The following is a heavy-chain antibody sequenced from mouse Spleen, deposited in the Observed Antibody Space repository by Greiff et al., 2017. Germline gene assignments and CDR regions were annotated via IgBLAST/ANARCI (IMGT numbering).Heavy chain of an antibody. CDR2: ISSGSSTI. CDR3: ARTVYWYFDV. V-gene: IGHV5-17*01. CDR1: GFTFSDYG. Sequence: EVHLVESGGGLVKPGGSLKLSCAASGFTFSDYGMHWVRQAPEKGLEWVAYISSGSSTIYYADTVKGRFTISRDNAKNTLFLQMTSLRSEDTAMYYCARTVYWYFDVWGAGTTVTVSS. J-gene: IGHJ1*01.